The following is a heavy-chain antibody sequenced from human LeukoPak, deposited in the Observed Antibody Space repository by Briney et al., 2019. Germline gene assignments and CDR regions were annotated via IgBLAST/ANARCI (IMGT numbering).Heavy chain of an antibody. J-gene: IGHJ6*02. D-gene: IGHD3-9*01. CDR1: GGSISSYY. V-gene: IGHV4-59*06. CDR2: IYYSGST. CDR3: ARPVLRYLDGMDV. Sequence: PSETLSLTCTVSGGSISSYYWSWIRQHPGKGLEWIGYIYYSGSTYYNPSLKSRVTISVDTSKNQFSLKLSSVTAADTAVYYCARPVLRYLDGMDVWGQGTTVTVSS.